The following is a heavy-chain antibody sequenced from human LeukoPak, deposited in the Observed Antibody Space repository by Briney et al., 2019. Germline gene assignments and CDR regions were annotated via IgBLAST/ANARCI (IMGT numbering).Heavy chain of an antibody. Sequence: QSGGSLRLSCAASGLTLSSYAMSWVRQAPGKGLEWVSAISGSGGSIYYADSVKGRFTISRDNSKNTLYLQMNSLRAEDTAVYYCAKLRAAAAGVYWGQGTLVTVSS. CDR3: AKLRAAAAGVY. V-gene: IGHV3-23*01. CDR2: ISGSGGSI. D-gene: IGHD6-13*01. CDR1: GLTLSSYA. J-gene: IGHJ4*02.